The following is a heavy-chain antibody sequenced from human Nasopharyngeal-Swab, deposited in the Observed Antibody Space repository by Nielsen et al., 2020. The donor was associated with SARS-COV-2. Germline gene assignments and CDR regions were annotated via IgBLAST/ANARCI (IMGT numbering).Heavy chain of an antibody. D-gene: IGHD3-22*01. V-gene: IGHV4-59*08. CDR2: IYYSGST. CDR1: GGSISSYY. J-gene: IGHJ4*02. CDR3: ARALDYYDSSGYSSPAPYFDY. Sequence: GSLRLSCTVSGGSISSYYWSWIRQPPGKGLEWIGYIYYSGSTNYNPSLKSRVTISVDTSKNQFSLKLSSVTAADTAVYYCARALDYYDSSGYSSPAPYFDYWGQGTLVTVSS.